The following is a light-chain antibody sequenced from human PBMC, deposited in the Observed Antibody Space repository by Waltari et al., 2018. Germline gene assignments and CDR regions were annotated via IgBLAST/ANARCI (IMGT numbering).Light chain of an antibody. J-gene: IGLJ1*01. V-gene: IGLV2-23*02. CDR3: CSYVGLGIYV. CDR2: EVT. Sequence: QSGLTQPASVSGSPGQSITISCTGTSSDVGNYNLVPWYQQYPGKAPQLMVYEVTKRASVVSDRFSGSKSGNTASLTIHGLQSEDEADYYCCSYVGLGIYVFGSGTKVTVL. CDR1: SSDVGNYNL.